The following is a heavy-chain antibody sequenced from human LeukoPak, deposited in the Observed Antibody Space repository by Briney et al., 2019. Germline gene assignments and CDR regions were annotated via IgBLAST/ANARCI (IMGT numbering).Heavy chain of an antibody. CDR2: ISSSSSYI. CDR1: GFTFSSYS. Sequence: GGSLRLSCAASGFTFSSYSMNWVRQAPGKGREWVSYISSSSSYIYYADSVKGRFTISRDNAKNSLYLQMNSLRAEDTAVYYCARDLGYCSGGSCFSHFLSDYWGQGTLVTVSS. D-gene: IGHD2-15*01. V-gene: IGHV3-21*01. J-gene: IGHJ4*02. CDR3: ARDLGYCSGGSCFSHFLSDY.